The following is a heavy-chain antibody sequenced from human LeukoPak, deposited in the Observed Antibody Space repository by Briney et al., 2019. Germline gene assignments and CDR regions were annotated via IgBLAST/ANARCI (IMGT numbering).Heavy chain of an antibody. Sequence: SQTLSLTCAVSGDTISSNSVAWHWIRQTPSRGLEWLGWTYYRSNWYIEYAESVRSRMTISADTTKNQFSLQLNSVRPEDTAVYYCAREREHSFDHWGQGTLVTVSS. V-gene: IGHV6-1*01. CDR1: GDTISSNSVA. D-gene: IGHD1/OR15-1a*01. J-gene: IGHJ4*02. CDR2: TYYRSNWYI. CDR3: AREREHSFDH.